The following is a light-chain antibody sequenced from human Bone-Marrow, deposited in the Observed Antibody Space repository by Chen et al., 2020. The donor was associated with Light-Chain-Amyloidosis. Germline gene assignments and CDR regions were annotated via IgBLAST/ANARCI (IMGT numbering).Light chain of an antibody. V-gene: IGLV2-14*01. CDR2: EVT. CDR1: SSDVGGDNH. J-gene: IGLJ1*01. Sequence: QSALTPPASVSGSPGHSITISCPGTSSDVGGDNHVSWYQQHPDKAPKLMIYEVTNRPSWVPDRFSGSKSDNTASLTISGLQTEDEADYFCSSYTITNTLVFGSGTRVTVL. CDR3: SSYTITNTLV.